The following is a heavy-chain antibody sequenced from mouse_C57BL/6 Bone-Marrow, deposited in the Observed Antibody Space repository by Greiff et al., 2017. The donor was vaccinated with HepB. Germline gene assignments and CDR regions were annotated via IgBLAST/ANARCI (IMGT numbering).Heavy chain of an antibody. V-gene: IGHV10-1*01. D-gene: IGHD4-1*01. CDR1: GFSFNTYA. CDR3: VTGPWFAY. J-gene: IGHJ3*01. CDR2: IRSKSNNYAT. Sequence: DVKLVESGGGLVQPKGSLKLSCAASGFSFNTYAMNWVRQAPGQGLEWVARIRSKSNNYATYYADSVKDRFTISRDDSESMLYLQMNHLKTEDTAMYYCVTGPWFAYWGQGTLVTVSA.